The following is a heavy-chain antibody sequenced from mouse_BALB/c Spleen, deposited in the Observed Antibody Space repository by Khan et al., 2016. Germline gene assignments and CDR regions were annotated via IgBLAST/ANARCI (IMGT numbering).Heavy chain of an antibody. J-gene: IGHJ3*01. CDR1: GDSITSGY. D-gene: IGHD4-1*01. Sequence: EVQLVESVPSLVKPSQTLFLTCSVTGDSITSGYWNWIRKFPGNKFEYMGYIRYSGNTYYNPSLKSRISITRDTYKNQIYLQLNSVTTEETATYYCARDWGTGTLAYWGQGTLVTVSA. CDR2: IRYSGNT. V-gene: IGHV3-8*02. CDR3: ARDWGTGTLAY.